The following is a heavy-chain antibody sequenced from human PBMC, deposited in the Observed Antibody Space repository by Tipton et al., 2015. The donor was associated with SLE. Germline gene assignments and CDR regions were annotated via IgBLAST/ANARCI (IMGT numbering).Heavy chain of an antibody. D-gene: IGHD6-19*01. V-gene: IGHV3-21*01. CDR3: ARDRGGSVAGPDY. CDR2: ISSSSSYI. Sequence: SLRLSCAASGFTFSSYSMNWVRQAPGKGLEWVSSISSSSSYIYYADSVKGRFTISRDNAKNSLYLQMNSLRAEDTAVYYCARDRGGSVAGPDYWGQGTLVTVSS. CDR1: GFTFSSYS. J-gene: IGHJ4*02.